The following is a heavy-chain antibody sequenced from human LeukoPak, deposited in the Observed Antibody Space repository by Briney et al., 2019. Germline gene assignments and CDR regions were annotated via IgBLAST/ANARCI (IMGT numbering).Heavy chain of an antibody. D-gene: IGHD3-10*01. V-gene: IGHV3-23*01. Sequence: GGSLRLSCAVSGFTFSSYAMSWVRQAPGKGLEWVSLISGSGGSTYYADSVKGRFTISRDNAKNSLYLQMNSLRAEDTAVYYCARGGALLWFGSPYGMGVWGQGTTVTVSS. J-gene: IGHJ6*02. CDR3: ARGGALLWFGSPYGMGV. CDR2: ISGSGGST. CDR1: GFTFSSYA.